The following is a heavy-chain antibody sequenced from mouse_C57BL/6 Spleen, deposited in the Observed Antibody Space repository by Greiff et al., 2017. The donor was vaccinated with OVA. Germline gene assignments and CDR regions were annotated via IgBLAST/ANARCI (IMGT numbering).Heavy chain of an antibody. D-gene: IGHD1-1*01. J-gene: IGHJ3*01. CDR3: AKHDYYGSPSWFAY. Sequence: DVMLVESGGGLVKPGGSLKLSCAASGFTFSSYTMSWVRQTPEKRLEWVASISGGGGNTYYPDSVKGRFTISRDNAKNTLYLQMSSLRSEDTALYYCAKHDYYGSPSWFAYWGQGTLVTVSA. CDR2: ISGGGGNT. V-gene: IGHV5-9*01. CDR1: GFTFSSYT.